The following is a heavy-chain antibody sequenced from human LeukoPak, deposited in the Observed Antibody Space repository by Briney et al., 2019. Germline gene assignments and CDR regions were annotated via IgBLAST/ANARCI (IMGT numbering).Heavy chain of an antibody. J-gene: IGHJ5*02. CDR3: ALDPYYYGSGRPGVTSGGIWFDP. D-gene: IGHD3-10*01. CDR2: MNPNSGNT. V-gene: IGHV1-8*01. CDR1: GYTFTSYD. Sequence: ASVKVSGKASGYTFTSYDINWVRQATGQGLEGLGWMNPNSGNTGYAQKFQGRVTMTRNTSTSTAYMELSSLRSEDTAVYYCALDPYYYGSGRPGVTSGGIWFDPWGQGTLVTVSS.